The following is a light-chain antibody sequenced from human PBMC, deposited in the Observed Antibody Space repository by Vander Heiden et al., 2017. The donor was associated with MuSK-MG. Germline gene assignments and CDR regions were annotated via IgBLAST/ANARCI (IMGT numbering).Light chain of an antibody. Sequence: DIQMTQSPSSLSASVGDRVTISCRSSQSVSNYLNWYQQKPGRAPKLLIYSVSALVSGIPQRFSGDGSETDFTLTINRLQPEDFATYYWQQNYDSITFGPGTRV. CDR3: QQNYDSIT. V-gene: IGKV1-39*01. J-gene: IGKJ3*01. CDR2: SVS. CDR1: QSVSNY.